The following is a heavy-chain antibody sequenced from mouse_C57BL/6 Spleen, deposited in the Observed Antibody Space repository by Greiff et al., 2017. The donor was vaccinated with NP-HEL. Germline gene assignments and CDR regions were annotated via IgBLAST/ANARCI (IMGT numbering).Heavy chain of an antibody. Sequence: EVKLMESGPGLVKPSQSLSLTCSVTGYSITSGYYWNWIRQFPGNKLEWMGYISYDGSNNYNQSLKNRISITREPSKNQFFLKLNSVTNEDTATLYCARVGIKGAWDYWGRGTSVTVSS. CDR3: ARVGIKGAWDY. D-gene: IGHD1-2*01. CDR1: GYSITSGYY. V-gene: IGHV3-6*01. CDR2: ISYDGSN. J-gene: IGHJ4*01.